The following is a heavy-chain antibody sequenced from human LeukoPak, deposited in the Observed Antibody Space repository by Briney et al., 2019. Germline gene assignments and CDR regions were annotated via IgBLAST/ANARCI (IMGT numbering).Heavy chain of an antibody. D-gene: IGHD6-6*01. J-gene: IGHJ4*02. CDR3: AAGGSSSSTVDY. CDR1: GFTFSSYW. Sequence: SGGSLRLSCAASGFTFSSYWMHWVRQAPGKGLVWVSRINSDGSSTSYADSVKGRFTISRVNAKNTLYLQMNSLRAEDTAVYYCAAGGSSSSTVDYWGQGTLVTVSS. V-gene: IGHV3-74*01. CDR2: INSDGSST.